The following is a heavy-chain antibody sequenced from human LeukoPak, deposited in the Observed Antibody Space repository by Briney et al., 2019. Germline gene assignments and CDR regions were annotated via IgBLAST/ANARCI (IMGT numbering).Heavy chain of an antibody. V-gene: IGHV4-39*07. Sequence: SETLSLTCTVSGGSIDSSTHYWGWIRQPPGKGLEWIGSIYSGGRTYYNPSLKSRVTISIDTSKNQFSLRLSSVTAADTAVYYCARDDRMNWFDPWGQGTLVTVSS. CDR3: ARDDRMNWFDP. CDR1: GGSIDSSTHY. CDR2: IYSGGRT. J-gene: IGHJ5*02.